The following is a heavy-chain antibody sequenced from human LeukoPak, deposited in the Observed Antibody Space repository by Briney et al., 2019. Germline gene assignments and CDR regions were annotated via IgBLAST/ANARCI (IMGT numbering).Heavy chain of an antibody. CDR3: ARGGVGTTDY. CDR2: IIPIFGTA. D-gene: IGHD3-16*01. J-gene: IGHJ4*02. CDR1: GGTFSSYA. V-gene: IGHV1-69*13. Sequence: SVKVSCKASGGTFSSYAISWVRQAPGQGLDWMGGIIPIFGTANYAQKFQGRVTITADESTSTAYMELSRLRSEDTAVYYCARGGVGTTDYWGQGTLVTVSS.